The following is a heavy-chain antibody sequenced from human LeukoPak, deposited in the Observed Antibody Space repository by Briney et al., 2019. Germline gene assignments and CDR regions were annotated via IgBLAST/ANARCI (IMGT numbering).Heavy chain of an antibody. D-gene: IGHD4-17*01. CDR3: ARAVRFPYYYYYMDV. CDR2: MNPNSGNT. V-gene: IGHV1-8*01. Sequence: ASVKVSCKASGYTFTSYDINWVRQATGQGLEWMGWMNPNSGNTGYAQKFQGRVTMTRNTSISTAYMELSSLRSEDTAVYYCARAVRFPYYYYYMDVWGKGTTVTISS. J-gene: IGHJ6*03. CDR1: GYTFTSYD.